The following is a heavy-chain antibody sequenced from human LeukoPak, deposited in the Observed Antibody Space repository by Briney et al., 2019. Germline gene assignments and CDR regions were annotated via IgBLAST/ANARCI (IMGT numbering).Heavy chain of an antibody. CDR3: AGRNYYDASFDP. J-gene: IGHJ5*02. D-gene: IGHD3-22*01. CDR2: IYYSGSI. V-gene: IGHV4-30-4*01. CDR1: GGSISSGDYY. Sequence: SQTLSLTCTVSGGSISSGDYYWSWIRQPPGKGLEWIGYIYYSGSIYYSPSLKSRVTMFVDTSKNQFSLNLNSVTAADTAVFYCAGRNYYDASFDPWGQGTLVTVSS.